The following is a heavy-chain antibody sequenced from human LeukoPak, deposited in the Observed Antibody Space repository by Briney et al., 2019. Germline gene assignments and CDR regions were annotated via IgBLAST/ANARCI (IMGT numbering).Heavy chain of an antibody. V-gene: IGHV4-59*01. J-gene: IGHJ1*01. CDR1: GGSISSYS. Sequence: PSETLSLTCTVSGGSISSYSWSWIRQPPGKGLEWIGYIYYSGSTSYNPSLKSRVAISVDTSKNQFSLKLSSVTAADTAVYYCVSRAAAGTGYFQHWGQGTLVTVSS. D-gene: IGHD6-13*01. CDR3: VSRAAAGTGYFQH. CDR2: IYYSGST.